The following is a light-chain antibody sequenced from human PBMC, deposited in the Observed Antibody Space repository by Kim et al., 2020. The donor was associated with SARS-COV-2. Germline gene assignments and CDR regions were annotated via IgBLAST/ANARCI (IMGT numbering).Light chain of an antibody. CDR2: DAS. V-gene: IGKV3-15*01. CDR1: QSLTST. CDR3: QQYNNWPLT. Sequence: SPGESATLTCRASQSLTSTFALFQRKPGQAPRLLIYDASTRATDIPARFSGSGSGTEFTLTISSLQSEDFSVYFCQQYNNWPLTFGGGTKVDIK. J-gene: IGKJ4*01.